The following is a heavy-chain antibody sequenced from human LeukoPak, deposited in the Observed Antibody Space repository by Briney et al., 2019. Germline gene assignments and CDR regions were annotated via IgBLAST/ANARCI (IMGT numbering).Heavy chain of an antibody. CDR3: ARGVLVYDLNWYFDL. CDR2: IYYSGST. V-gene: IGHV4-59*01. Sequence: SETLSLTCTVSGGSISSYYWSRIRQPPGKGLEWIGYIYYSGSTNYNPSLKSRVTISVDTSKNQFSLKLSSVTAADTAVYYCARGVLVYDLNWYFDLWGRGTLVTVSS. J-gene: IGHJ2*01. CDR1: GGSISSYY. D-gene: IGHD3-3*01.